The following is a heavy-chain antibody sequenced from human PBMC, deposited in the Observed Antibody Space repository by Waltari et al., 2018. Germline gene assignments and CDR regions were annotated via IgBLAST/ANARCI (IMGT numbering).Heavy chain of an antibody. CDR2: IKQNGSEK. Sequence: EVQLVESGGGLVQPGGSLRLSCAASGFTFSSYWMSWVRQAPGKGVEWVAKIKQNGSEKYYVDSVKGRFTISRDNAKNSLYLQMNSLRAEDTAVYYCARELPEWELLVGYFDYWGQGTLVTVSS. CDR1: GFTFSSYW. D-gene: IGHD1-26*01. V-gene: IGHV3-7*01. CDR3: ARELPEWELLVGYFDY. J-gene: IGHJ4*02.